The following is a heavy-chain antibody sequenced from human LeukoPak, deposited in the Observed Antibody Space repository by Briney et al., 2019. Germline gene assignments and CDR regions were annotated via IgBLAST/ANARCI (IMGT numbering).Heavy chain of an antibody. CDR1: GFTFSSYA. Sequence: PGGSLRLSCAASGFTFSSYAMSWVRQAPGKGLEWVSAISGSGGSTYYADSVKGRFTISRDNSKNTLYLQMNSLRAKDTAVYYCAKDLWFGEYTYYFDYWGQGTLVTVSS. J-gene: IGHJ4*02. CDR2: ISGSGGST. CDR3: AKDLWFGEYTYYFDY. V-gene: IGHV3-23*01. D-gene: IGHD3-10*01.